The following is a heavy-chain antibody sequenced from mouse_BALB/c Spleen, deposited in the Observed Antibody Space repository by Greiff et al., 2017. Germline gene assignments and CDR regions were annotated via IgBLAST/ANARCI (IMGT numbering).Heavy chain of an antibody. CDR3: ARLDDPLYAMDY. CDR2: ISYSGST. D-gene: IGHD6-1*01. J-gene: IGHJ4*01. CDR1: GYSITSDYA. Sequence: EVQLQQSGPGLVKPSQSLSLTCTVTGYSITSDYAWNWIRQFPGNKLEWMGYISYSGSTSYNPSLKSRISITRDTSKNQFFLQLNSVTTEDTATYYCARLDDPLYAMDYWGQGTSVTVSS. V-gene: IGHV3-2*02.